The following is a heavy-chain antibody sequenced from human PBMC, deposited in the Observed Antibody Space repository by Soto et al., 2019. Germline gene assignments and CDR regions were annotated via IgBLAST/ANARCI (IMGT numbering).Heavy chain of an antibody. CDR3: ARDVWGDDTGGYYRTYFDY. D-gene: IGHD3-22*01. V-gene: IGHV4-30-4*01. Sequence: SETLSLTCTVSGGSISSGDYSWSCIRQPPGKGLEYIGYIHYSGTTYYNPSLKSRVNISVDTSKNQFSLRLTSVTAADTAVYSCARDVWGDDTGGYYRTYFDYWGQGALVTVSS. CDR2: IHYSGTT. J-gene: IGHJ4*02. CDR1: GGSISSGDYS.